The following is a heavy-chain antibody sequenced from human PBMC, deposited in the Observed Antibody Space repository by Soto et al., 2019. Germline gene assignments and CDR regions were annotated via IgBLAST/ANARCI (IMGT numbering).Heavy chain of an antibody. CDR3: ARDRRDSSGWYPIGY. J-gene: IGHJ4*02. Sequence: QVQLVESGGGVVQPGRSLRLSCAASGFTFSSYGMHWVRQAPGKGLEWVAVIWYDGSNKYYADSVKGRFPISRDNSKNTLYLQMNSLRAEDTAVYYCARDRRDSSGWYPIGYWGQGTLVTVSS. CDR2: IWYDGSNK. D-gene: IGHD6-19*01. V-gene: IGHV3-33*01. CDR1: GFTFSSYG.